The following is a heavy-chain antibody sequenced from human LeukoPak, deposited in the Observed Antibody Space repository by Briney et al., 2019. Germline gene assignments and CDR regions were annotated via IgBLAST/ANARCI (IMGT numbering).Heavy chain of an antibody. Sequence: GGSLRLSCAASGFTFSSYAMSWVRQAPGKGLEWVSAISGSGGSTYYADSVKGRFTISRDNSKNTLYLQMNSLRAEGTAVYYCAKDLGDGYNPFDYWGQGTLVTVSS. CDR3: AKDLGDGYNPFDY. J-gene: IGHJ4*02. CDR2: ISGSGGST. V-gene: IGHV3-23*01. D-gene: IGHD5-24*01. CDR1: GFTFSSYA.